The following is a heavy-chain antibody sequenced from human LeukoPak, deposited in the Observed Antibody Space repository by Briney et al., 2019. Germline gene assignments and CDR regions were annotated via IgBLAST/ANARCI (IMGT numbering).Heavy chain of an antibody. CDR1: GDSMRSNSFY. CDR3: ARTHFDSLGWFDP. CDR2: MNYGGHT. J-gene: IGHJ5*02. D-gene: IGHD3-9*01. Sequence: SETLSLTCTLTGDSMRSNSFYWGWIRQPPGKGLECKGNMNYGGHTYFNPSVKSRVTVSVDVSKNRFSLNLTAVTAADTALYFCARTHFDSLGWFDPWGQGIQVIVSS. V-gene: IGHV4-39*07.